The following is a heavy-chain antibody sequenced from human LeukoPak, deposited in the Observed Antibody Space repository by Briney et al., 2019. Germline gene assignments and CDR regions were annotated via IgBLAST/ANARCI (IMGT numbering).Heavy chain of an antibody. J-gene: IGHJ6*02. CDR2: ISYDGSNK. D-gene: IGHD6-19*01. Sequence: GGSLRLSCAASGFTFSSYAMHWVRQAPGKGLEWVAVISYDGSNKYYADSVKGRFTISRDNSKNTLYLQMNSLRAEDTAVYYCARGRDSSGWEFGGLYYYYYGMDVWGQGTTVTVSS. V-gene: IGHV3-30-3*01. CDR1: GFTFSSYA. CDR3: ARGRDSSGWEFGGLYYYYYGMDV.